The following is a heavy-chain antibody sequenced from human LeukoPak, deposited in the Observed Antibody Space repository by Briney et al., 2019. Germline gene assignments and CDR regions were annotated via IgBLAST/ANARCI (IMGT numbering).Heavy chain of an antibody. J-gene: IGHJ6*03. CDR2: ISGSGDNT. CDR3: AKDGEKNYYYYYMDV. Sequence: GGSLRLSCAASGFTFRSYAMSWVRQAPGKGLEWVSGISGSGDNTYYADSVKRRFTISRDNSKNTLYLQMNSLTAEDTAVYYCAKDGEKNYYYYYMDVWGKGTTVTVSS. V-gene: IGHV3-23*01. CDR1: GFTFRSYA. D-gene: IGHD3-10*01.